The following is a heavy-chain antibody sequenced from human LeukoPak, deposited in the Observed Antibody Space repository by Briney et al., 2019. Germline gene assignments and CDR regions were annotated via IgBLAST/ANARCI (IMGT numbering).Heavy chain of an antibody. J-gene: IGHJ4*02. D-gene: IGHD1-26*01. V-gene: IGHV1-2*02. Sequence: ASVKVSCKASGYTFTGYYMHWVRQAPGQGLEWMGWINPNSGGTNYAQKFQGGVTMTRDMSISTAYMELSRLRSDDTAVYYCARIVGATRVFDYWGQGTLVTVSS. CDR3: ARIVGATRVFDY. CDR2: INPNSGGT. CDR1: GYTFTGYY.